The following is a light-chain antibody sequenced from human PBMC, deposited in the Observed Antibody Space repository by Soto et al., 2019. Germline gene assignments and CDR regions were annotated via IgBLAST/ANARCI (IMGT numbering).Light chain of an antibody. CDR2: DTS. Sequence: QAVVTEEPLLSLSPGGTGTLSCAASTSAGTSGHYPYWFQHNPGHAPRTLIYDTSNKRSWPPARFPASLLWGNPALPCSRAQPEDEAYYYCLLSYSGAPRVFGTGTKVTV. J-gene: IGLJ1*01. V-gene: IGLV7-46*01. CDR3: LLSYSGAPRV. CDR1: TSAGTSGHY.